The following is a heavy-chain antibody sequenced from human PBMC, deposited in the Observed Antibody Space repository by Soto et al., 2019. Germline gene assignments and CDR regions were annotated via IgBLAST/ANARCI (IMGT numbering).Heavy chain of an antibody. CDR1: GFTFRSHA. CDR2: VSHDGRNT. CDR3: AKGGRQWLVTSDFNY. Sequence: GGSLGLSSAVSGFTFRSHAMHWVRQAPGKGLEWVAVVSHDGRNTHYADSVKGRFTISRDSSKNTVSLEMTSLRAEDTAVYYCAKGGRQWLVTSDFNYWGQGALVTVSS. D-gene: IGHD6-19*01. J-gene: IGHJ4*02. V-gene: IGHV3-30*04.